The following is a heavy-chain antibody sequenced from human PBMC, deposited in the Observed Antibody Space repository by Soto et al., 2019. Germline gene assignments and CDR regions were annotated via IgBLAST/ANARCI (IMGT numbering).Heavy chain of an antibody. CDR2: ISYSGST. Sequence: SETLSLTCTVSGCSISTGNYYWSWIRQPPGKGLEWIGFISYSGSTYYNLSLKSRITISVDASKNQFSLNLSFVTAADTAVYYCAPMRTPATRLSSFDLWGQATLVTVS. D-gene: IGHD2-15*01. J-gene: IGHJ4*02. CDR1: GCSISTGNYY. CDR3: APMRTPATRLSSFDL. V-gene: IGHV4-30-4*01.